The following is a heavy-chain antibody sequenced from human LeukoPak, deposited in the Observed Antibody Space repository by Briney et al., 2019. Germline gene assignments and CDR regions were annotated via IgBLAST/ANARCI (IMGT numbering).Heavy chain of an antibody. D-gene: IGHD5-24*01. CDR1: RGSVSSGNYY. Sequence: PSQTLSLTCTVSRGSVSSGNYYWNWIRQPPGKGLEWIGYISYSGSTHYTPSLKSRVTISKDTSRNQFSLEVASVTAADTAVYYCARGGEGYFYGSWGQGTLVTVSS. CDR2: ISYSGST. V-gene: IGHV4-30-4*01. CDR3: ARGGEGYFYGS. J-gene: IGHJ5*02.